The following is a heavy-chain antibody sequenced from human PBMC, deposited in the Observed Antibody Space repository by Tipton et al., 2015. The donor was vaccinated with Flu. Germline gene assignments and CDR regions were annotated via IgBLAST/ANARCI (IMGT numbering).Heavy chain of an antibody. J-gene: IGHJ5*02. CDR2: ISYDGTNK. CDR1: GFTFSNYG. V-gene: IGHV3-30*18. CDR3: AKDDSIWGYYETSGYYAS. Sequence: SLRLSCAASGFTFSNYGMHWVRQPPGKGLEWVAIISYDGTNKYYADSVKGRFTISRDNSKNTLYLQMNSLRTDDTSVYYCAKDDSIWGYYETSGYYASWGQGTLVTVSS. D-gene: IGHD3-22*01.